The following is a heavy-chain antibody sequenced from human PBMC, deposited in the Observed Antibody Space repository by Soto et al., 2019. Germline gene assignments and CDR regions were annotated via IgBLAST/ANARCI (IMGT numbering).Heavy chain of an antibody. D-gene: IGHD3-16*01. CDR2: IYSAGST. CDR1: GGSISGYF. J-gene: IGHJ3*02. Sequence: QLQLQESGPGLVKPSETLSLICTVSGGSISGYFWSWVRQPAGKGLEWIGRIYSAGSTHYNPSLTCRLTRSRDTSQSQFSLNAASVADADTAMYYSVRGDVFDIWGRGTMVTVSS. V-gene: IGHV4-4*07. CDR3: VRGDVFDI.